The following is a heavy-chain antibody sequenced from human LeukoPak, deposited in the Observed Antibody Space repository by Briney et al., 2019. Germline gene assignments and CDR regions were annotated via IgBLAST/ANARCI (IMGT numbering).Heavy chain of an antibody. CDR1: GFTFGSYS. J-gene: IGHJ4*02. CDR3: ARDHQEYCSGGSCTYFDY. CDR2: ISSSSSYI. D-gene: IGHD2-15*01. Sequence: GGSLRLSCAASGFTFGSYSMNWVRQAPGKGLEWVSSISSSSSYIYYTDSVKGRFTISRDNAKNSLYLQMNSLRAEDTAVYYCARDHQEYCSGGSCTYFDYWGQGTLVTVSS. V-gene: IGHV3-21*01.